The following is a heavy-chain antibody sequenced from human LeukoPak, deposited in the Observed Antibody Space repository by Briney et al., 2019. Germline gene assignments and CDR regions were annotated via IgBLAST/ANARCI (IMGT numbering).Heavy chain of an antibody. CDR2: INPNSGGT. CDR1: GYTFTGYY. J-gene: IGHJ5*02. Sequence: ASVKVSCKASGYTFTGYYMHWVRQAPGQGLEWMGWINPNSGGTNYAQKFQGRVTMTRDTSISTAYMELSRLRSDDTAVYYCARASSMALRGWFDPWGQGTLVTVSS. D-gene: IGHD2/OR15-2a*01. V-gene: IGHV1-2*02. CDR3: ARASSMALRGWFDP.